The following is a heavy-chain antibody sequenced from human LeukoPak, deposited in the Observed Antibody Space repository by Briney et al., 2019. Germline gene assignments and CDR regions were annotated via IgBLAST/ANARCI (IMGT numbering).Heavy chain of an antibody. CDR3: GRGARFPDC. V-gene: IGHV3-33*01. J-gene: IGHJ4*02. CDR1: GFTFSSYG. Sequence: GGSLRLSCAASGFTFSSYGMHWVRQAPGKGLEWVAVIWYDGSNKFYADSVKGRFTISRDNPKNTLYLQMNSLRADDTAVYYCGRGARFPDCWGQGTLVTVSS. CDR2: IWYDGSNK. D-gene: IGHD3-10*01.